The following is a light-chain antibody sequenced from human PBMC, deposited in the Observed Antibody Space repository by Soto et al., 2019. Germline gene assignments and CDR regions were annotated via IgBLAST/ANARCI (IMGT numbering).Light chain of an antibody. CDR1: QSVSSNY. Sequence: EIVLTQSPGTLSLSPGERATLSCRASQSVSSNYLAWYQQRPGQAPRLLIFGASNRATGIPDRFSGSGSGTDFTLTISSLEPEDFAVYCCQLYGTSPPGYTFCQGTRLEIK. CDR3: QLYGTSPPGYT. V-gene: IGKV3-20*01. J-gene: IGKJ2*01. CDR2: GAS.